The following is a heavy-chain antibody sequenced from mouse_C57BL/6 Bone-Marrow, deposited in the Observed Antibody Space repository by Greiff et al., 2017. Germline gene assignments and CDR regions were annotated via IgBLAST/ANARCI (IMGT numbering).Heavy chain of an antibody. D-gene: IGHD2-3*01. Sequence: VQLQQSGPGLVQPSQSLSITCTVSGFSLTSYGVHWVRQSPGKGLEWLGVICSGGSTDYNAAFMSSLSTFKDNSNSQVFIKMNSLQANDTAVYYCAKKGYDGYYDYAMDYWGQGTSVTVSS. CDR3: AKKGYDGYYDYAMDY. V-gene: IGHV2-5*01. J-gene: IGHJ4*01. CDR2: ICSGGST. CDR1: GFSLTSYG.